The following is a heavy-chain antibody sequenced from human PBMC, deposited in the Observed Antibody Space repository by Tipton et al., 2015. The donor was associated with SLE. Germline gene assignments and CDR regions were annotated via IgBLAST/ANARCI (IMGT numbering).Heavy chain of an antibody. D-gene: IGHD6-19*01. V-gene: IGHV3-13*01. CDR2: IGIAGDT. CDR1: GFTLSTYD. CDR3: VREGKELAGRGGNFDY. J-gene: IGHJ4*02. Sequence: SLRLSCAASGFTLSTYDMHWVRQGTGKGLEWVSVIGIAGDTYYPDSVKGRFTISRENGKNSLHLQMNRLRAGDTAVYYCVREGKELAGRGGNFDYWGQGTLVTVSS.